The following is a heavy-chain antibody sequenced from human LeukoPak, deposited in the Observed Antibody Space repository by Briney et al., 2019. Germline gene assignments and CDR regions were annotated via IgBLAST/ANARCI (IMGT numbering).Heavy chain of an antibody. V-gene: IGHV3-23*01. J-gene: IGHJ4*02. Sequence: GGSLRLSCAASGFTFGSYAMYWVRQAPGKGLEWVSGIFGSGGSAHYADSVKSRFTISRDNSKNTVYLQMDSLRVEDTAIYYCAKTTTGYSSGRYPAWPIDYWGQGTLVTVSS. CDR2: IFGSGGSA. D-gene: IGHD2-15*01. CDR1: GFTFGSYA. CDR3: AKTTTGYSSGRYPAWPIDY.